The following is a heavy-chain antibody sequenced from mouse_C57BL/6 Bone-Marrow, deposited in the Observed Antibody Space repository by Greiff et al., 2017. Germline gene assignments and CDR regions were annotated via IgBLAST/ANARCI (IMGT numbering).Heavy chain of an antibody. CDR1: GFTFSDYY. D-gene: IGHD1-1*01. J-gene: IGHJ2*01. CDR2: INHDGSST. Sequence: EVKVVESEGGLVQPGSSMKLSCTASGFTFSDYYMAWVRQVPEKGLEWVANINHDGSSTYYLDSLKSRFIISRDNAKNILYLQMSSLKSEDTATYYCARDDYYGRAYFDYGDQGTTLTVSS. CDR3: ARDDYYGRAYFDY. V-gene: IGHV5-16*01.